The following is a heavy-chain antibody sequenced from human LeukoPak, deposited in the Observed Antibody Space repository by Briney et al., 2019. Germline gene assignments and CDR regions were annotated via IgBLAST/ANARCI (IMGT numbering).Heavy chain of an antibody. CDR3: ARRGYPVYYYYMDV. CDR1: GYTFTSSG. V-gene: IGHV1-18*01. Sequence: APVKVSCKTSGYTFTSSGISWVRQAPGQGLEWMGWISADNGKTNYAQKLQGRVTMTTDTSTTTAYMELRSLRSDETAVYYCARRGYPVYYYYMDVWGKGTTVTISS. D-gene: IGHD5-12*01. J-gene: IGHJ6*03. CDR2: ISADNGKT.